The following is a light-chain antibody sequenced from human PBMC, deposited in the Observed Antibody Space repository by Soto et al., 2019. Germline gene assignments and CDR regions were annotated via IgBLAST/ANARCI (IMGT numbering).Light chain of an antibody. CDR1: SSDVGRYTY. J-gene: IGLJ1*01. CDR2: DVY. Sequence: QSVLTQPASVSGSPGQSITISCVGTSSDVGRYTYVSWYQQYPGKAPKLIIYDVYNRPSGVSNRFSGSKSGNTASLIISGLQAEDEADYNCTSYTSASTPYVFGRGTKVTVL. CDR3: TSYTSASTPYV. V-gene: IGLV2-14*01.